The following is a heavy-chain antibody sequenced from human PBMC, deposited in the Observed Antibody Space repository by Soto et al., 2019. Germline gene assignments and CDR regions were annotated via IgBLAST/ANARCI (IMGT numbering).Heavy chain of an antibody. CDR3: APGPAASSYYDTDV. CDR2: IVDTGGRT. D-gene: IGHD2-2*01. Sequence: GVPLRLSSTAPGFAFSSYAMNWARHAPGKGLEWVSGIVDTGGRTFYADSVKGRFTISRDNAKNTLYLEMNSLRAEDTAIYYCAPGPAASSYYDTDVWGQGTTVTVSS. V-gene: IGHV3-23*01. CDR1: GFAFSSYA. J-gene: IGHJ6*02.